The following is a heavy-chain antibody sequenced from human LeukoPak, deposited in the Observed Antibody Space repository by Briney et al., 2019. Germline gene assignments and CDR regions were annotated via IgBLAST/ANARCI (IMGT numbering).Heavy chain of an antibody. V-gene: IGHV4-59*08. J-gene: IGHJ6*02. CDR3: ARLAYSGYDLYYYYGMDV. D-gene: IGHD5-12*01. CDR1: GGSFSGYY. CDR2: IYYSGST. Sequence: SETLSLTCAVYGGSFSGYYWRWIRQPPGKGLEWIGYIYYSGSTNYNPSLKSRVTISVDTSKNQFSLKLSSVTAADTAVYYCARLAYSGYDLYYYYGMDVWGQGTTVTVSS.